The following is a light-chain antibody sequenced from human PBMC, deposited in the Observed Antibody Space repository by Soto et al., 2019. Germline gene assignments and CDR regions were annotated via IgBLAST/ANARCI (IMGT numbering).Light chain of an antibody. CDR3: QQYKEWPPWT. Sequence: DIQMTQSPSTLSGSVGDRVTITCRASQTISSWLAWYQQKPGKAPKLLIYKASTLKSGVPSRFSGSGSGTEFTLTISSLQSEDFAIYYCQQYKEWPPWTFGQGTKVDI. CDR1: QTISSW. V-gene: IGKV1-5*03. J-gene: IGKJ1*01. CDR2: KAS.